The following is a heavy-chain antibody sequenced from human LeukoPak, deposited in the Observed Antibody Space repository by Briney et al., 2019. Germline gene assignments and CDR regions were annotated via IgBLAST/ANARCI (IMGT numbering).Heavy chain of an antibody. V-gene: IGHV4-39*01. CDR3: ARHTGGGLTIFGVTNHFDN. CDR1: GGSISSGSYY. J-gene: IGHJ4*02. D-gene: IGHD3-3*01. CDR2: IYYRGST. Sequence: SETLSLTCTVSGGSISSGSYYWGWIRQPPGKGLEWIGSIYYRGSTYYNPSLRSRVTISVDSSKNQFSLKLSSVTAADTAVYYCARHTGGGLTIFGVTNHFDNWGQGTLVTVSS.